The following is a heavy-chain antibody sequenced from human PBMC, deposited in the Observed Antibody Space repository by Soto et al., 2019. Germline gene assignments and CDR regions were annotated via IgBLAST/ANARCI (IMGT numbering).Heavy chain of an antibody. CDR2: INPAGGTT. CDR3: ALKVVTYYDN. Sequence: QVQLVQSGAEVKKPGASVRISCRASGYSFTSTYVHWVRQAPGQGPEWMGIINPAGGTTYYAQQFQGRLTITSDTSTDPVFMDLNDLTSEDTAVYFCALKVVTYYDNWGQGTLLTVSS. J-gene: IGHJ4*02. D-gene: IGHD2-21*02. CDR1: GYSFTSTY. V-gene: IGHV1-46*01.